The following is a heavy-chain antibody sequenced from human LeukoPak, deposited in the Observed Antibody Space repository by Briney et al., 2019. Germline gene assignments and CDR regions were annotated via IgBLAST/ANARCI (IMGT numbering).Heavy chain of an antibody. CDR3: ARVPIAARSGYYYYGMDV. D-gene: IGHD6-6*01. CDR2: INHSGST. J-gene: IGHJ6*02. V-gene: IGHV4-34*01. Sequence: SETLSLTCAVYGGSFSGYYWSWIRQPPGKGLEWIGEINHSGSTNYNPSLKSRVTISVDTSKNQFSLKLCSVTAADTAVYYCARVPIAARSGYYYYGMDVWGQGTTVTVSS. CDR1: GGSFSGYY.